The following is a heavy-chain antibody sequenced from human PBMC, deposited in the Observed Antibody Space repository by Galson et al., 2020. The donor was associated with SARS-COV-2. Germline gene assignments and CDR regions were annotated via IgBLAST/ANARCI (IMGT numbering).Heavy chain of an antibody. CDR1: GGSISSTSYL. CDR3: ARDATSSGWLNWFDP. Sequence: SETLSLTCSVSGGSISSTSYLWGWIRQPPGKGLQWIGSIYNTGSTQYNPSLESRATISVDTSKNHFSLKLSSVTAADTAVYYCARDATSSGWLNWFDPWGRGTLVTVSS. J-gene: IGHJ5*02. V-gene: IGHV4-39*07. D-gene: IGHD6-19*01. CDR2: IYNTGST.